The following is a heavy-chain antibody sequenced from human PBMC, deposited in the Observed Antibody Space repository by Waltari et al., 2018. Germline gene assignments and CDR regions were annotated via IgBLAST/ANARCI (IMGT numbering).Heavy chain of an antibody. CDR1: XXXXSXYY. V-gene: IGHV4-59*01. Sequence: QLQESGPXLVKPSETXXLTCXXSXXXXSXYYXSXXRQPPGKGLEWIGYIYXSXXXNYNPSLKSRVTXSVDTSKXXFXLKXXXXTAADTAXXXCARVXXXSXWYIQHXGQGTLXXXXS. J-gene: IGHJ1*01. CDR2: IYXSXXX. CDR3: ARVXXXSXWYIQH.